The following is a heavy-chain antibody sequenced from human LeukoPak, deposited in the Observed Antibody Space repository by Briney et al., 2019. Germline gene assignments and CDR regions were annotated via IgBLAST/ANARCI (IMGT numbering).Heavy chain of an antibody. CDR2: IRSKAYGGTT. CDR3: TRRYYYDSSGYSY. J-gene: IGHJ4*02. D-gene: IGHD3-22*01. CDR1: GFTFSDYA. V-gene: IGHV3-49*04. Sequence: QTGGSLRLSCTASGFTFSDYAMSWVRQAPGKGLEWVGFIRSKAYGGTTEYAASVKGRFTISRDDSKSIAYLQMNSLKTEDTAVYYCTRRYYYDSSGYSYWGQGTLVTVSS.